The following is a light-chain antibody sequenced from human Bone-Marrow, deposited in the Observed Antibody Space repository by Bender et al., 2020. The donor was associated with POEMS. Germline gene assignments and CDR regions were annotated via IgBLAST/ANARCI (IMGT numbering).Light chain of an antibody. Sequence: QSALTQPASVSGSPGQSITISCTGTSSDIGIYNLVSWYQQHPGKAPKLMIFEVSTRPSGVSNRFSGSKSGNTASLTISGLQAEDEAHYYCCSYAGSSTFEVFGGGTKLTVL. CDR3: CSYAGSSTFEV. J-gene: IGLJ2*01. V-gene: IGLV2-23*02. CDR2: EVS. CDR1: SSDIGIYNL.